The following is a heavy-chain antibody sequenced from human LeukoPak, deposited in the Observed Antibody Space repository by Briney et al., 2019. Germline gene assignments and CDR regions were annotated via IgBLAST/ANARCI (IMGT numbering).Heavy chain of an antibody. D-gene: IGHD1-1*01. CDR3: ISGLSGTGTDENVFDI. CDR2: SRSKSDTYAT. CDR1: GFTFSASA. V-gene: IGHV3-73*01. J-gene: IGHJ3*02. Sequence: PGGSLRLSCAASGFTFSASAMHWVRQASGKGLEWVGRSRSKSDTYATVYAASVTGRFTISRDDSKNMAYLEMNSLKSEDTAVYYCISGLSGTGTDENVFDIWGQGTMVTVSS.